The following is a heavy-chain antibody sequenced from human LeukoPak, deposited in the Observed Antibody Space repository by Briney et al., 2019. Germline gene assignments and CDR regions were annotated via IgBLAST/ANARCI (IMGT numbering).Heavy chain of an antibody. CDR1: GYTFRDYY. CDR3: ARDFIAAAGTKESAFDS. D-gene: IGHD6-13*01. J-gene: IGHJ3*02. Sequence: ALVKVSCKASGYTFRDYYLHWVRQAPGQGLEWIGWIYPNSGGTKYTQTFQGRVTMTRDTSISTAYMELTRLTHDDTAVYYCARDFIAAAGTKESAFDSWGQGTMVTVSS. V-gene: IGHV1-2*02. CDR2: IYPNSGGT.